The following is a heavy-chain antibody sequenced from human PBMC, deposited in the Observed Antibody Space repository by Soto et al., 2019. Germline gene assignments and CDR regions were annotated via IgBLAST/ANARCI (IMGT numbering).Heavy chain of an antibody. D-gene: IGHD3-10*01. V-gene: IGHV3-74*01. J-gene: IGHJ3*01. CDR2: INSDGSTI. CDR3: VRDRGYPDSFDV. Sequence: GGSLRLSCAASGFNFGPFWMHWVRKAAGKGLVWVSHINSDGSTIVYADSVKGRFTISRDNAKNTLYLQMSSLRAEDTAIYFWVRDRGYPDSFDVWGQGTMVTVSS. CDR1: GFNFGPFW.